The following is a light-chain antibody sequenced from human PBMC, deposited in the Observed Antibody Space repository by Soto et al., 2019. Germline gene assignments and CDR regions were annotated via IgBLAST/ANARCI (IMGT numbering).Light chain of an antibody. J-gene: IGKJ3*01. CDR2: AAY. V-gene: IGKV1-27*01. CDR3: QKYSSVPV. CDR1: QDIRNF. Sequence: DIQMTQSPTSLSASVGDRVTITCRASQDIRNFVAWYQKKPGKAPKLLSYAAYTLQSGVPSRFSGSGSGTDFTLTSNSLQPEDVATYSCQKYSSVPVFGPGTKVEIK.